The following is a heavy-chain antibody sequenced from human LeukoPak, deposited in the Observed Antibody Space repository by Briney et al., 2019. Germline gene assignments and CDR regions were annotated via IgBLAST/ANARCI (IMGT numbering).Heavy chain of an antibody. Sequence: NTSETLSLTCTVSGGSISSSSYYWGWIRQPPGKGLEWIGSIYYSGSTYYNPSLKSRVTISVDTSKNQFSLKLSSVTAADTAVYYCARRGLRYFHWHGEGNGDAFDIWGQGTMVTVSS. CDR1: GGSISSSSYY. CDR3: ARRGLRYFHWHGEGNGDAFDI. V-gene: IGHV4-39*01. J-gene: IGHJ3*02. D-gene: IGHD3-9*01. CDR2: IYYSGST.